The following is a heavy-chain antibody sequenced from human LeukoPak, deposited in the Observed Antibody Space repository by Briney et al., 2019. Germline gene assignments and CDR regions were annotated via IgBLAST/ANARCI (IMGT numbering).Heavy chain of an antibody. CDR2: IYSGGST. Sequence: GGSLRLSCAASRFTVSSNYLSWVRQAQGKGLEWVSVIYSGGSTYYADSVKGRFTISRDNSKNTLYLQMNSLRAEDTAVYYCARDRNIAVAGNRRHIDAFDIWGQGAMVTVSS. D-gene: IGHD6-19*01. CDR1: RFTVSSNY. J-gene: IGHJ3*02. V-gene: IGHV3-66*02. CDR3: ARDRNIAVAGNRRHIDAFDI.